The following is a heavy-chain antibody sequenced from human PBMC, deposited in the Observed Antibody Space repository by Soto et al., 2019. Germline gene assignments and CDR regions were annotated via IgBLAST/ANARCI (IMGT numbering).Heavy chain of an antibody. CDR1: GGSISSGGYY. CDR2: NYYSGIT. D-gene: IGHD6-6*01. J-gene: IGHJ6*02. CDR3: ARGSSIAGLYYGMDV. V-gene: IGHV4-31*03. Sequence: QVQLQESGPGLVKPSQTLSLTCTVSGGSISSGGYYWTWIRQHPGKGLEWIGYNYYSGITYYNPSLKSRVTISLDTSKNPFPLKLSSATAADTAVYYWARGSSIAGLYYGMDVWGQGTTVTVSS.